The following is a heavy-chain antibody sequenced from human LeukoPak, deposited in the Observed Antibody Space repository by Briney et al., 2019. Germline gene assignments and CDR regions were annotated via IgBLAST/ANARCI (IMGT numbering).Heavy chain of an antibody. CDR2: IYYSGST. Sequence: SETRSLTCTVSGGSISSGGYYWSWIRQHPGKGLEWTGYIYYSGSTYYNPSLKSRVTISVDTSKNQFSLKLSSVTAADTAVYYCARDSRANGDYYFDYWGQGTLVTVSS. CDR3: ARDSRANGDYYFDY. V-gene: IGHV4-31*03. CDR1: GGSISSGGYY. J-gene: IGHJ4*02. D-gene: IGHD4-17*01.